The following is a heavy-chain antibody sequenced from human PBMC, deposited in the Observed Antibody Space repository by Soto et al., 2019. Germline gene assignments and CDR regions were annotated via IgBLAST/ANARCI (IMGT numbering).Heavy chain of an antibody. CDR3: ARDPEDLGSGWYLYYFDY. Sequence: PGGSLRLSCAASGFTFSSYWMHWFRQAPGKGLVWVSRINSDGSSTSYADSVKGRFTISRDNAKNTLYLQMNSLRAEDTAVYYCARDPEDLGSGWYLYYFDYWGQGTLVTVSS. CDR1: GFTFSSYW. J-gene: IGHJ4*02. CDR2: INSDGSST. D-gene: IGHD6-19*01. V-gene: IGHV3-74*01.